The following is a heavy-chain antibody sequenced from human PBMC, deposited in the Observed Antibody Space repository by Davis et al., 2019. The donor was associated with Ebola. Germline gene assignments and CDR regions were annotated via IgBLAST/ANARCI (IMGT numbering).Heavy chain of an antibody. V-gene: IGHV4-34*01. CDR3: ASLTVVTSIDY. D-gene: IGHD4-23*01. J-gene: IGHJ4*02. CDR2: INHSGST. Sequence: MPSETLSLTCTVSGGSISSYYWSWIRQPPGKGLEWIGEINHSGSTNYNPSLMSRVTISVDTSKNQFSLKLSSVTAADTAVYYCASLTVVTSIDYWGQGTLVTVSS. CDR1: GGSISSYY.